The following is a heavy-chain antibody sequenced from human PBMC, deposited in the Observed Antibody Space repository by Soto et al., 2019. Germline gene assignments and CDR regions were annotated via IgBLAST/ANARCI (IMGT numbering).Heavy chain of an antibody. D-gene: IGHD6-13*01. Sequence: SQTLSLTCAISGDSVSSNSAAWNWIRQSPSRGLEWLGRTYYRSKWYNDYAVSVKSRITINPDTSKNQFSLQLNSVTPEDTAVYYCARELRADSSSWYGFYYYYGMDVWGQGTTVTVS. CDR1: GDSVSSNSAA. J-gene: IGHJ6*02. CDR3: ARELRADSSSWYGFYYYYGMDV. V-gene: IGHV6-1*01. CDR2: TYYRSKWYN.